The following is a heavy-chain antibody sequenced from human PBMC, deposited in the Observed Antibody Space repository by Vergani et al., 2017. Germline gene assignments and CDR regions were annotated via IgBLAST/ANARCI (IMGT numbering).Heavy chain of an antibody. CDR2: ISGSGVSA. Sequence: EVQLLESGGGLVQPGGSLRLTCAASEFTFSNYAMNWVRQAPGKGLEWVSGISGSGVSAYYTDSVKGRFTISRDNSKNMLFLQMNNLRTEDTAIYYCAKQYFVSGNYLFDYGGQGTLVIVSS. D-gene: IGHD3-10*01. CDR1: EFTFSNYA. J-gene: IGHJ4*02. V-gene: IGHV3-23*01. CDR3: AKQYFVSGNYLFDY.